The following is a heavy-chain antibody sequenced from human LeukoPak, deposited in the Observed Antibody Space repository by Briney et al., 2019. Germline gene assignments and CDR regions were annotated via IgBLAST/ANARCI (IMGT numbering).Heavy chain of an antibody. J-gene: IGHJ3*02. V-gene: IGHV3-7*01. Sequence: GGSLRLSCAASGFTVSSNYMTWVRQAPGKGLEWVANIKQDGSEKNYVDSVKGRFTISRDNAKNSMYLQMNSLRAEDTAVYYCAREGFAAASDIWGQGTMVTVSS. CDR3: AREGFAAASDI. D-gene: IGHD2-15*01. CDR2: IKQDGSEK. CDR1: GFTVSSNY.